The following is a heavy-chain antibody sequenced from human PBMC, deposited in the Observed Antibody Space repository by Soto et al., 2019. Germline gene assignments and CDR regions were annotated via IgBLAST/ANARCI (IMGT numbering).Heavy chain of an antibody. Sequence: QVQLVQSGAEVKKPGASVKVSCKASGYTFTSYDINWVRQATGQGLEWMGWMNPNSGNTGYAQKFQGRVTMTRNTPIDKAYMGRGRWRSEDRAVFYCARGGGVGGDDAFDIWGQGTMVTVSS. CDR1: GYTFTSYD. D-gene: IGHD3-16*01. J-gene: IGHJ3*02. CDR2: MNPNSGNT. CDR3: ARGGGVGGDDAFDI. V-gene: IGHV1-8*01.